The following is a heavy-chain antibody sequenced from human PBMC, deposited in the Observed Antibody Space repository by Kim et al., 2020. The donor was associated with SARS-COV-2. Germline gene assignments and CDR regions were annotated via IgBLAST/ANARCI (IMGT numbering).Heavy chain of an antibody. Sequence: NPSLKSRVTISVDTSKNQFSLKLSSVTAADTAVYYCARVRGYSSSWSFDYWGQGTLVTVSS. V-gene: IGHV4-31*02. J-gene: IGHJ4*02. D-gene: IGHD6-13*01. CDR3: ARVRGYSSSWSFDY.